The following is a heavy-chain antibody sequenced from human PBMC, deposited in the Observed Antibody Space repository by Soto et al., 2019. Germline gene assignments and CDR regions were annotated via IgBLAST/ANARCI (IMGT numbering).Heavy chain of an antibody. CDR3: ARVRRSGYYYYYMDV. V-gene: IGHV4-59*01. J-gene: IGHJ6*03. Sequence: SETLSLTCTVSGGSISSYYWSWIRQPPGKGLEWIGYIYYSGSTNYNPSLKSRVTISVDTSKNQFSLKLSSVTAADTAVYYCARVRRSGYYYYYMDVWGKGTTVTVSS. D-gene: IGHD3-10*01. CDR2: IYYSGST. CDR1: GGSISSYY.